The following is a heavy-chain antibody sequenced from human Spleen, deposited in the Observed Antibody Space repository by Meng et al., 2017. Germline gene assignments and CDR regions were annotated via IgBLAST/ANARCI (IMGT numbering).Heavy chain of an antibody. CDR2: INPDSGVT. CDR1: GYTFIGNY. J-gene: IGHJ4*02. V-gene: IGHV1-2*06. CDR3: ARGGYYDSSGYWARDY. Sequence: ASVKVSCKASGYTFIGNYIHWVRQAPGQGLEWMGRINPDSGVTLYAQRFQGRVTMTRDTTISTAYMELRRLRSDDTAMYYCARGGYYDSSGYWARDYWGQGTLVTVSS. D-gene: IGHD3-22*01.